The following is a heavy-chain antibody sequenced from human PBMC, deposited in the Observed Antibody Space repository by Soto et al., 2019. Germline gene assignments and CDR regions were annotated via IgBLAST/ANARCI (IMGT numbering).Heavy chain of an antibody. J-gene: IGHJ4*02. D-gene: IGHD6-19*01. CDR3: AKVNVQWLVPGPDGDLDY. CDR2: ISGSGGST. CDR1: GFTFSSYA. V-gene: IGHV3-23*01. Sequence: GVSLRLSCAASGFTFSSYAMSWVRQAPGKGLEWVSAISGSGGSTYYADSVKGRFTISRDNSKNTLYLQMNSLRAEDTAVYYCAKVNVQWLVPGPDGDLDYWGQGTLVTVSS.